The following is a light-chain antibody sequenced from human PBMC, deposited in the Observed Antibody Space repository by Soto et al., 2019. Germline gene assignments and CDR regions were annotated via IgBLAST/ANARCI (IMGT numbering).Light chain of an antibody. CDR3: HQRKSWPRT. CDR1: QSVSSN. Sequence: ETVLTQSPCSVSLSPGDRATLPCRASQSVSSNKLAWYQQKPGQAPRLLIYDTSNRATGMPARFSGGGSGTDFTLTISSLEPEDFAVYYCHQRKSWPRTFGQGTKVDIK. V-gene: IGKV3-11*01. CDR2: DTS. J-gene: IGKJ1*01.